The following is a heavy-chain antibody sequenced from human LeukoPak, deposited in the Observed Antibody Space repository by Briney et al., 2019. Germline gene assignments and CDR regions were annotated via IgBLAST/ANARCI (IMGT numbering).Heavy chain of an antibody. D-gene: IGHD6-13*01. V-gene: IGHV1-18*04. CDR2: ISAYNGNT. CDR3: ARKEQQLAFDY. CDR1: GYTFTSYG. J-gene: IGHJ4*02. Sequence: GASVKVSCKAPGYTFTSYGISWVRQAPGQGLEWMGWISAYNGNTHYAQRLQGRVTMTTDTSTSTAYMELRSLRSDDTAMYYCARKEQQLAFDYWGQGTLVTVSS.